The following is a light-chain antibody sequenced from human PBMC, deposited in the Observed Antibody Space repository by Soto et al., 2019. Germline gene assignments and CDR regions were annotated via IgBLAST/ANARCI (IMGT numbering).Light chain of an antibody. V-gene: IGKV4-1*01. J-gene: IGKJ2*01. Sequence: DIVMTQSPDSLAVSLGERATINCKSGQSVLYSSNNKKYLAWYQQKPGQPPKLLIYWASTRESGVPDRFSGSGSGTDFTLTISSLQAEDVAVYYCQQYYSTPYTFGQGTKLEIK. CDR3: QQYYSTPYT. CDR1: QSVLYSSNNKKY. CDR2: WAS.